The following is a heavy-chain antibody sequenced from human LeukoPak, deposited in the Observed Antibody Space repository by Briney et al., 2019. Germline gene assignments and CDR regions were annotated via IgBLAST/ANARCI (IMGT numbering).Heavy chain of an antibody. CDR2: ISPSGGST. CDR1: GYTFTGYY. Sequence: EASVKVSCKASGYTFTGYYMHWVRQAPGQGLEWMGIISPSGGSTSYAQKFQGRVTMTRDTSTSTAYMELRSLRSDDTAVYYCARERKGPGLMGALDAFDIWGQGTMVTVSS. CDR3: ARERKGPGLMGALDAFDI. D-gene: IGHD1-26*01. V-gene: IGHV1-46*01. J-gene: IGHJ3*02.